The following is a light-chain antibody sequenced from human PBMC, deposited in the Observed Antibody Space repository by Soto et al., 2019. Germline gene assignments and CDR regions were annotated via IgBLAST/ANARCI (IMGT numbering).Light chain of an antibody. J-gene: IGKJ4*01. CDR2: DAS. CDR1: QSVSSSY. Sequence: EVVLTQSPGTLSLSPGERATLSCRASQSVSSSYLAWYQQKPGQAPRLLIYDASKRATGIPARFTGSASGTVFTLTISSLEPGDFAVYYCQLRSDWPPELTFGGGTKAAI. CDR3: QLRSDWPPELT. V-gene: IGKV3D-20*02.